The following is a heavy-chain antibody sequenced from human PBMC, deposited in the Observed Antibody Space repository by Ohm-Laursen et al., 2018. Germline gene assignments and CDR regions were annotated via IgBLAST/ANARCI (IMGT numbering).Heavy chain of an antibody. CDR2: INPNSGGT. V-gene: IGHV1-2*02. Sequence: ASVKVSCKASGYTFTGYYMHWVRQAPGQGLEWMGWINPNSGGTNYAQKFQGRVTMTRDTSISTAYMEVSRLTSADTAVYYCARDHCDSRGGGFDYWGQGTLVTVSS. CDR1: GYTFTGYY. J-gene: IGHJ4*02. D-gene: IGHD3-22*01. CDR3: ARDHCDSRGGGFDY.